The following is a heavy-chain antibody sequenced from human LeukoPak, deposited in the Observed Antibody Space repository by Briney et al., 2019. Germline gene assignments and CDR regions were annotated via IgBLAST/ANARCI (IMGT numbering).Heavy chain of an antibody. CDR1: GGSISSYY. Sequence: PSETLSLTCTVSGGSISSYYWSWIRQPAGKGLEWIGRIYTSGSTNYNPSLKSRVTMSVDTSKNQFSLKLSSVTAADTAVYYCARDPSGRGVYYYYMDVWGKGTTVIVSS. V-gene: IGHV4-4*07. CDR2: IYTSGST. J-gene: IGHJ6*03. CDR3: ARDPSGRGVYYYYMDV. D-gene: IGHD2-15*01.